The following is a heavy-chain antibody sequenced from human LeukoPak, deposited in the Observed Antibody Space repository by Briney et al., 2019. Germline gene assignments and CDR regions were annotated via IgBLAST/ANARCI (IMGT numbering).Heavy chain of an antibody. CDR1: GGSISRYY. Sequence: PSETLSLTRAVSGGSISRYYWSGIPQPPREGRGWGVYIFYSGSTNYNPSPKSRVTISVDTSKTQFSLKLSSVTAADTAVYYCARHFAFSYYYMDVWGKGTTVTVSS. CDR3: ARHFAFSYYYMDV. V-gene: IGHV4-59*08. CDR2: IFYSGST. J-gene: IGHJ6*03.